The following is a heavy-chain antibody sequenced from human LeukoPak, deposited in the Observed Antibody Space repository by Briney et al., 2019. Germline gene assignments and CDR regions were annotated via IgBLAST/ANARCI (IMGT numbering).Heavy chain of an antibody. J-gene: IGHJ4*02. Sequence: ASVQVSCKTSTYSFTDYYLHWVRQAPGQGLEWMGWIDPNGVGTKYAEKFQGRVTMTRDTSISTAYMELSRLRFDDTAVYYCARAELYYYDSRTFDYWGQGTLVTVSS. CDR3: ARAELYYYDSRTFDY. CDR1: TYSFTDYY. D-gene: IGHD3-22*01. V-gene: IGHV1-2*02. CDR2: IDPNGVGT.